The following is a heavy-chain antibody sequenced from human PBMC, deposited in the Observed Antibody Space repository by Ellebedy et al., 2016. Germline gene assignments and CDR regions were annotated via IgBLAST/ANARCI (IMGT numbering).Heavy chain of an antibody. Sequence: SETLSLXXAVYGGSFSGYYWSWIRQPPGKGLEWIGEINHSGSTNYNPSLKSRVTISVDTSKNQFSLKLSSVTAADTAVYYCARRGNAYDYWGQGTLVTVSS. D-gene: IGHD4-23*01. CDR2: INHSGST. CDR1: GGSFSGYY. V-gene: IGHV4-34*01. J-gene: IGHJ4*02. CDR3: ARRGNAYDY.